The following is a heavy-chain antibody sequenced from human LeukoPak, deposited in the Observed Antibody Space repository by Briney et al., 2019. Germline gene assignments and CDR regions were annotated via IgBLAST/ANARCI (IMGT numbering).Heavy chain of an antibody. CDR1: GGSMSYYY. CDR3: ARGGWNKFDY. V-gene: IGHV4-59*01. CDR2: IFYSGTT. D-gene: IGHD3-22*01. Sequence: SETLSLTCTVSGGSMSYYYWNWIRQSPGKGLEWIGYIFYSGTTNYNPSLKSRVTISVDTSKNQFSLKLSSVTAADTAVYYCARGGWNKFDYWGQGTLVTVSS. J-gene: IGHJ4*02.